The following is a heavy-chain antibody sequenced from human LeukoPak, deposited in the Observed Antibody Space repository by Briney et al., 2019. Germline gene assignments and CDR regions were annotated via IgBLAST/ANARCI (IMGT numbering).Heavy chain of an antibody. CDR2: IYHSGTT. D-gene: IGHD3-10*01. CDR3: AGDFGSGSYTFDY. V-gene: IGHV4-30-2*01. Sequence: SETLSLTCAVSGVSISSGDYSWSWLRQPAGKGLEWIGYIYHSGTTYYNPSLKSRGTISLDRSKNQFSLKLTSVTAADTAVYYCAGDFGSGSYTFDYWGQGTLVTVSS. CDR1: GVSISSGDYS. J-gene: IGHJ4*02.